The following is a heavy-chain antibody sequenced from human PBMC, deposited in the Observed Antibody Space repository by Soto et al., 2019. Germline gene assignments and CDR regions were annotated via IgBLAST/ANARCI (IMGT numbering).Heavy chain of an antibody. V-gene: IGHV4-39*07. Sequence: SETLSLTCTVSGGSISSSSYYWGWIRQPPGKGLEWIGSIYYSGSTYYNPSLKSRVTISVDTSKNQFSLKLSSVTAADTAVYYCARVGRDPKKTMVRGVPLYYFDYWGQGTLVTVSS. CDR2: IYYSGST. D-gene: IGHD3-10*01. J-gene: IGHJ4*02. CDR3: ARVGRDPKKTMVRGVPLYYFDY. CDR1: GGSISSSSYY.